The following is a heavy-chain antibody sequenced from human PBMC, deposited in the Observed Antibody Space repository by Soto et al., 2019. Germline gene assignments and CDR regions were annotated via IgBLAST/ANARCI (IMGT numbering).Heavy chain of an antibody. D-gene: IGHD2-2*01. CDR1: GGSISSGGYS. V-gene: IGHV4-30-2*01. Sequence: SETLSLTCAVSGGSISSGGYSWSWIRQPPGKGLEWIGYIYHSGSTYYNPSLKSRVTISVDTSKNQFSLKLSSVTAADTAVYYCARGELGYCSSTSCYFAFDIWGQGTMVTVSS. CDR2: IYHSGST. J-gene: IGHJ3*02. CDR3: ARGELGYCSSTSCYFAFDI.